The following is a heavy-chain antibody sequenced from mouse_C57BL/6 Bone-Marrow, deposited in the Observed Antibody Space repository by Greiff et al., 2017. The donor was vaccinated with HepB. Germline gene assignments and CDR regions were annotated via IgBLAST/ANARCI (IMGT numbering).Heavy chain of an antibody. CDR3: ARARAPNNYFDY. Sequence: DVHLVESGGGLVKPGGSLKLSCAASGFTFSSYAMSWVRQTPEKRLEWVATISDGGSYTYYPDNVKGRFTISRDNAKNNLYLQMSHLKSEDTAMYYCARARAPNNYFDYWGQGTTLTVSS. CDR2: ISDGGSYT. CDR1: GFTFSSYA. V-gene: IGHV5-4*01. D-gene: IGHD3-3*01. J-gene: IGHJ2*01.